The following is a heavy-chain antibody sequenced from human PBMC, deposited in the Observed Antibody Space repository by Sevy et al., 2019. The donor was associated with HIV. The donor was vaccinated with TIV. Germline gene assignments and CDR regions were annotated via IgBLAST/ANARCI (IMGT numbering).Heavy chain of an antibody. J-gene: IGHJ4*02. CDR2: ISGSGGST. CDR1: GFTFSSYA. V-gene: IGHV3-23*01. Sequence: GGSLRLSCAASGFTFSSYAMSWVRQAPGKGLEWVSAISGSGGSTYYADSVKGRFTISRDNSKNTLYLQMNSLRAEDTAVYYCAKEGGRGYSYGLSTQYFDYWGQGTLVTVSS. CDR3: AKEGGRGYSYGLSTQYFDY. D-gene: IGHD5-18*01.